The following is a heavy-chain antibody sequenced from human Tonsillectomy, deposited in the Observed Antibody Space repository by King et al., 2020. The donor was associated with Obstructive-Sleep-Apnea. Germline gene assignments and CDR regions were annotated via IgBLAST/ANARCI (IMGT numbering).Heavy chain of an antibody. CDR3: ARFWGPYYGMDV. CDR2: ISSSSSTI. V-gene: IGHV3-48*04. Sequence: VQLVESGGGLVQPGGSLRLSCAASGFTFSSYSMNWVRQAPGKGLEWVSYISSSSSTIYYADSVKGRFTISRDNAKNSLYLQMNSPRAEDTAVYYCARFWGPYYGMDVWGQGTTVTVSS. J-gene: IGHJ6*02. CDR1: GFTFSSYS. D-gene: IGHD3-16*01.